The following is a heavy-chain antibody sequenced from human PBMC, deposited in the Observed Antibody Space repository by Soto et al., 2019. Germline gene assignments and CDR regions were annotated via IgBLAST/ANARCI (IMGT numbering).Heavy chain of an antibody. CDR2: IHYSGST. CDR1: GGSISGYH. CDR3: ARVPAAASTIPSLWFDP. Sequence: PSETLSLTCNVSGGSISGYHWSWIRQPPGKGLEWIGYIHYSGSTKYNPSLKSRVTISVDTSKNQFSLKLTSVTAADTAVYFCARVPAAASTIPSLWFDPWGQGTLVTVSS. D-gene: IGHD6-25*01. J-gene: IGHJ5*02. V-gene: IGHV4-59*01.